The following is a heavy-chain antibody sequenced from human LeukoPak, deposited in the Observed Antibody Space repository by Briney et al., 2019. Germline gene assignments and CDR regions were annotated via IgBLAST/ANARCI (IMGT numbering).Heavy chain of an antibody. D-gene: IGHD5-18*01. Sequence: SETVSLTCAVYGGSFSGYYWSWIRQPPGKGLEWIGEINHSGSTNYNPSLKSRVTISVDTSKNQFSLKLSSVTAADTAVYYCARGRVQLWLVTLSYYYMDVWGKGTTVTVSS. J-gene: IGHJ6*03. V-gene: IGHV4-34*01. CDR2: INHSGST. CDR1: GGSFSGYY. CDR3: ARGRVQLWLVTLSYYYMDV.